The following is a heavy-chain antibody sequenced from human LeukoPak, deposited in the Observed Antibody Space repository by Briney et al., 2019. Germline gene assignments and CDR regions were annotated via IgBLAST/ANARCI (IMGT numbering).Heavy chain of an antibody. V-gene: IGHV4-59*01. Sequence: SETLSLTCTVSGGSISSYYWSWIRQPPGKGLEWIGYIYYSGSTNYNPSLKSRVTISVDTSKNQFSLKLSSVTAADTAAYYCARGWGRGYSYTLSRWGQGTLVTVSS. CDR3: ARGWGRGYSYTLSR. CDR2: IYYSGST. J-gene: IGHJ4*02. D-gene: IGHD5-18*01. CDR1: GGSISSYY.